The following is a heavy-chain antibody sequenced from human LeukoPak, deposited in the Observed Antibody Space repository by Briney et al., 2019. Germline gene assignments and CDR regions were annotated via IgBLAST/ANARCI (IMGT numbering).Heavy chain of an antibody. CDR2: ISSDGGHK. V-gene: IGHV3-30*04. D-gene: IGHD2-2*01. CDR1: RFTLSNYA. CDR3: ARDPGYCTSHSCTTYFDY. Sequence: GKSLRLSCAASRFTLSNYAMHWVRQAPGKGLEWVAAISSDGGHKSYADSVKGRFSISRDSSKKTLYLQLSGLRVEDTAVYYCARDPGYCTSHSCTTYFDYWGQGTLVTVSS. J-gene: IGHJ4*02.